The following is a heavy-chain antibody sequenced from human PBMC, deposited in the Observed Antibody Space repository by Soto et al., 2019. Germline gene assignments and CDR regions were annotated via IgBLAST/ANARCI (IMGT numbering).Heavy chain of an antibody. CDR3: ARDSSGIRVRGNYFDY. CDR1: GFTFSSYG. CDR2: IWYDGSNK. D-gene: IGHD1-26*01. J-gene: IGHJ4*02. V-gene: IGHV3-33*01. Sequence: GGSLRLSCAASGFTFSSYGMHWVRQAPGKGLEWVAVIWYDGSNKYYADSVKGRFTISRDNSKNTLYLQMNSLRAEDTAVYYCARDSSGIRVRGNYFDYWGQGTLVTVSS.